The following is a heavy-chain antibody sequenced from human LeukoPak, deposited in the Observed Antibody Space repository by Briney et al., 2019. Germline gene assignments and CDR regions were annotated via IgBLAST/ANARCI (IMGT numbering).Heavy chain of an antibody. D-gene: IGHD3-22*01. CDR3: ARFDDSSGYYYEAGVAAFDI. CDR1: GGSISSGSYY. V-gene: IGHV4-61*02. CDR2: IYTSGST. Sequence: SETLSLTCTVSGGSISSGSYYWSWIRQPAGKGLEWIGRIYTSGSTNYNPSLKSRVTISVDTSKNQFSLKLSSVTAADTAVYYCARFDDSSGYYYEAGVAAFDIWGQGTMVTVSS. J-gene: IGHJ3*02.